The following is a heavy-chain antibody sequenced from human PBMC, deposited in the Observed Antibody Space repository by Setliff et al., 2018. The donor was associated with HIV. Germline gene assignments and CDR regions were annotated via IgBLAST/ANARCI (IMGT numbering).Heavy chain of an antibody. J-gene: IGHJ3*02. CDR2: MYTDGST. CDR3: ARVATGPESFDI. CDR1: GGSIASGNYF. Sequence: PSETLSLTCTVSGGSIASGNYFWSWIRQPAGKGLEWIGHMYTDGSTNYNPSFKSRVTISADTSKNQFSLKLSSVTAADTAVYYCARVATGPESFDIWGQGTMVTVSS. D-gene: IGHD3-9*01. V-gene: IGHV4-61*09.